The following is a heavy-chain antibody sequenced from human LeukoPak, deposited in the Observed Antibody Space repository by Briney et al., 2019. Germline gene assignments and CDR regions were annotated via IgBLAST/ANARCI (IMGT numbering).Heavy chain of an antibody. Sequence: SETLSLTCAVYGGSFSGYYWSWIRQPPGKGLEWIGEINHSGSTNYNPSPKSRITMSVDTSKNQFYLKLTSVTAADTAVYYCARQTDIVATIGSAYYYYMDVWGKGTTVTISS. J-gene: IGHJ6*03. CDR1: GGSFSGYY. V-gene: IGHV4-34*10. CDR3: ARQTDIVATIGSAYYYYMDV. D-gene: IGHD5-12*01. CDR2: INHSGST.